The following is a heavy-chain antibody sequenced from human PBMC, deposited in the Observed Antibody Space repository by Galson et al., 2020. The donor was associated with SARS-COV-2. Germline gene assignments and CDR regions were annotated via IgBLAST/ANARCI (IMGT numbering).Heavy chain of an antibody. Sequence: GGSLRLSCAASGFTFSSYGMHWVRQAPGKGLEWVAVIWYAGSNKYYADSVKGRFTISRDNSKNTLYLQMNSLRAEDTAVYYCAAQLSYYYGMDVWGQGTTVTVSS. CDR3: AAQLSYYYGMDV. V-gene: IGHV3-33*01. D-gene: IGHD6-6*01. CDR1: GFTFSSYG. J-gene: IGHJ6*02. CDR2: IWYAGSNK.